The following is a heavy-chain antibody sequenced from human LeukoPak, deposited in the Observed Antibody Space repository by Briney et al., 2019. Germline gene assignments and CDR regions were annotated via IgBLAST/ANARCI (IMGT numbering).Heavy chain of an antibody. D-gene: IGHD6-13*01. V-gene: IGHV3-66*01. Sequence: PGGSLRLSCAASGFTVSSNYMNWVRQAPGKGLEWVSVIYSGGSTYYADSVKGRFIISRDNSRNTLYLQMNSLRAEDTAVYHCARDSSSYYYFDYWGQGTLVTVSS. CDR2: IYSGGST. J-gene: IGHJ4*02. CDR1: GFTVSSNY. CDR3: ARDSSSYYYFDY.